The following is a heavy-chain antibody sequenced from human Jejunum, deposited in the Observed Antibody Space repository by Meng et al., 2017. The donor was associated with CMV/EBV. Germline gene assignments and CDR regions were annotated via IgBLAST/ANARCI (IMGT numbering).Heavy chain of an antibody. CDR1: GFIVSSNY. CDR3: ASDGNGYYVDY. Sequence: EGQLVESGGGLVQPGGSLRLSCVVSGFIVSSNYMSWVRQAPGKGLEWVSVIYSGGGTLYADSVKGRFTISRDISQNTVHLHMNSLRVEDTAVYYCASDGNGYYVDYWGQGTLVTVSS. CDR2: IYSGGGT. V-gene: IGHV3-66*01. J-gene: IGHJ4*02. D-gene: IGHD3-3*01.